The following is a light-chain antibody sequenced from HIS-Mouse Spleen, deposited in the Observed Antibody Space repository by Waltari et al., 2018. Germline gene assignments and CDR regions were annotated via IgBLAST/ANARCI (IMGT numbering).Light chain of an antibody. CDR1: QSVSSSY. CDR3: QQYGSSPT. V-gene: IGKV3-20*01. CDR2: GAS. Sequence: IVLTQSPGTLSLSPGERATLSCRASQSVSSSYLAWYQQKPGQAPRLLIYGASSRATGIPDRFSGSGSGTDFTLTISRLEPEEFAVYYCQQYGSSPTFGGGTKVEIK. J-gene: IGKJ4*01.